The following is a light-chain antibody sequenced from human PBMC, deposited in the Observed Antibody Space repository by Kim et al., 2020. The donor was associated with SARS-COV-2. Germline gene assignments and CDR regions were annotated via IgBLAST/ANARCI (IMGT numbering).Light chain of an antibody. V-gene: IGLV3-1*01. CDR2: QDS. Sequence: ELTQPPSVSVSPGQTASITCSGDKLGDKYACWYQQKPGQSPVLVIYQDSKRPSGIPERFSGSNSGNTTTLTISGTQAMDEADYYCQAWDSSTWVFGGG. CDR1: KLGDKY. CDR3: QAWDSSTWV. J-gene: IGLJ3*02.